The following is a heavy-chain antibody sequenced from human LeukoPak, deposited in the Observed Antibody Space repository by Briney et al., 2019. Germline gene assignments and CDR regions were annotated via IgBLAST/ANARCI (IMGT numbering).Heavy chain of an antibody. V-gene: IGHV1-46*01. CDR3: SRLVGDYGDYVDY. J-gene: IGHJ4*02. CDR1: GYTFTNYY. Sequence: ASVKVSCKASGYTFTNYYLHWVRQAPGQRLEWMGLINPSSGTTTYAQRFQGRVTMTRDTSTSTVYMELSSLRSEDTAIYYCSRLVGDYGDYVDYWGQGTLVTVSS. CDR2: INPSSGTT. D-gene: IGHD4-17*01.